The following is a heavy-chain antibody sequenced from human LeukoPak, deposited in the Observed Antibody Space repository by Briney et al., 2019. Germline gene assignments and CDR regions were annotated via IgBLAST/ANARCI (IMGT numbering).Heavy chain of an antibody. CDR1: GFAFITYN. CDR2: IDSSGNYI. Sequence: PGGSLRLSCVASGFAFITYNMNWVRQAPGKGLEWVSSIDSSGNYIYYPDSMKGRFTTSRDNAKNLLYLQMNSLRAEDTAVYYCARGDSNRIDYWGQGTLVTVSS. J-gene: IGHJ4*02. CDR3: ARGDSNRIDY. D-gene: IGHD2-21*01. V-gene: IGHV3-21*01.